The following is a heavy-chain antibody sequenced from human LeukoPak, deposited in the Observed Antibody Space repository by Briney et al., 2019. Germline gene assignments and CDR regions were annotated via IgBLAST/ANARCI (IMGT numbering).Heavy chain of an antibody. V-gene: IGHV3-23*01. J-gene: IGHJ2*01. CDR3: AKDCTVTTDSYFDL. D-gene: IGHD4-17*01. Sequence: PGGSLRLSCAASGFTFSSYAMSWVRQAPGKGLEWVSAISGSGGSTYYADSVKGRFTISRDNSKNTLYLQMNSLRAEDTAVYYCAKDCTVTTDSYFDLWGRGTLLTVSA. CDR2: ISGSGGST. CDR1: GFTFSSYA.